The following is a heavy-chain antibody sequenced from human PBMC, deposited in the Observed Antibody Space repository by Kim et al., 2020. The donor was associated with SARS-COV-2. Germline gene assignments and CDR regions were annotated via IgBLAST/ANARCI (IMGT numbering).Heavy chain of an antibody. V-gene: IGHV3-30*04. J-gene: IGHJ4*02. CDR2: ISYDGSYK. D-gene: IGHD4-17*01. Sequence: GGSLRLSCAASGFTFSSYAMHWVRQAPGSGLEWVAVISYDGSYKYYADSVKGRFTISRDNSKNTLYLQLNSLRAEDTAVYYCARDPGAYGSNGPGYWGQGTLVTVSS. CDR1: GFTFSSYA. CDR3: ARDPGAYGSNGPGY.